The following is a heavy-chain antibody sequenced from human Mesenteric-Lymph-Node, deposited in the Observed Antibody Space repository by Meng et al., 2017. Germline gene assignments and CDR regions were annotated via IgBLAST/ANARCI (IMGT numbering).Heavy chain of an antibody. D-gene: IGHD5-24*01. CDR3: AREAGRDGYATPKFDY. V-gene: IGHV4-31*03. CDR2: IYYTGST. Sequence: QVEREESGPGLVKPSQTLSRTCTVSGGSTGSGGYYWSWIRQHPGKGLEWIGYIYYTGSTFYHPSLKSRVTISVDTSKNQFSLKLISATAADTAVYYCAREAGRDGYATPKFDYWGQGTLVTVSS. CDR1: GGSTGSGGYY. J-gene: IGHJ4*02.